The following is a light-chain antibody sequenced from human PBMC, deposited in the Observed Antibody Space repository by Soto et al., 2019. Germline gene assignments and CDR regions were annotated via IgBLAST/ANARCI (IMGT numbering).Light chain of an antibody. V-gene: IGLV2-8*01. CDR2: EVS. CDR1: SSDVGGYNY. J-gene: IGLJ1*01. Sequence: QSVLTQPPSASGSPGQSVTISCTGTSSDVGGYNYVSWYQQHPGKAPKLMIYEVSKRPSGVPDRFSGSKSGNTASLTVSGLQAEDEADYYCSSLEGRKRVFGTGTKVTVL. CDR3: SSLEGRKRV.